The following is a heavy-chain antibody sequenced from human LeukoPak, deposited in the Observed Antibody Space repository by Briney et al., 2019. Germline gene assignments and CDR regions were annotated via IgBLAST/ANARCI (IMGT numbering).Heavy chain of an antibody. CDR3: ARDSGYNPV. Sequence: PSETLSLTCTVSGGSFSYYYWSWIRQPPGKGLEWIGYIYYSGTTNYSPSLQSRVTMSVDTSKNHFSLKLSSVTAADTAVYYCARDSGYNPVWGQGTLVTVSS. CDR1: GGSFSYYY. J-gene: IGHJ4*02. V-gene: IGHV4-59*01. CDR2: IYYSGTT. D-gene: IGHD3-22*01.